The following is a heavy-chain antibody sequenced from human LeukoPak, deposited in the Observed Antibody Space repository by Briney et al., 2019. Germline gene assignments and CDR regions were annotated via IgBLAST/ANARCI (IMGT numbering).Heavy chain of an antibody. J-gene: IGHJ4*02. CDR1: GYRFTSYG. Sequence: ASVKVSCKASGYRFTSYGISWVRQAPGQGLEWMGWINTNTGNPTYAQGFTGRFVFSLDTSVSTAYLQISSLKAEDPAVYYCARVSSGYYVPFDYWGQGTLVTVSS. CDR2: INTNTGNP. CDR3: ARVSSGYYVPFDY. D-gene: IGHD6-19*01. V-gene: IGHV7-4-1*02.